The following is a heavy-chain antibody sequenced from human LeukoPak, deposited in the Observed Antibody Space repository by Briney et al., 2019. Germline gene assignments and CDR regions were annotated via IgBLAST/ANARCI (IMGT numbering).Heavy chain of an antibody. V-gene: IGHV4-39*01. CDR2: IYYIGST. D-gene: IGHD6-19*01. J-gene: IGHJ4*02. Sequence: SETLSLTCTVSGGSISSSSYYWGWIRQPPGKGLEWIGNIYYIGSTYYNPSLKSRITISVDTSKNEFYLKLSSVTAADTAVYYCASSGWYEGGVYWGQGTLVTVSS. CDR1: GGSISSSSYY. CDR3: ASSGWYEGGVY.